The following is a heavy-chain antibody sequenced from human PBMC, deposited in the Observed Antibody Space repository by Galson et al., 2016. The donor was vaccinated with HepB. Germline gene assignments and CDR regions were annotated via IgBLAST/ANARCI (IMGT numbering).Heavy chain of an antibody. D-gene: IGHD1/OR15-1a*01. CDR3: ARGADGFLSNNYFAL. CDR2: VYHSGNA. V-gene: IGHV4-30-2*01. J-gene: IGHJ4*01. Sequence: VRQPPGKGLEWIGYVYHSGNAYYNPSLKTRVSMSADMSTNQFSLGLTSVTGADTAVYYCARGADGFLSNNYFALWGQGTLVAVST.